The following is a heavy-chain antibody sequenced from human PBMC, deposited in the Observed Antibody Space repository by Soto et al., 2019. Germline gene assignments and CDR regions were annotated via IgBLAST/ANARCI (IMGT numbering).Heavy chain of an antibody. V-gene: IGHV6-1*01. J-gene: IGHJ6*03. D-gene: IGHD1-7*01. CDR2: TYYRSRWYN. Sequence: QTLSLTCAISGDSVSSNSAAWNWIRLSPSRGLEWLARTYYRSRWYNDYAVSVRSRITDNPDTSKNQFSLQLTSVTPEDTAVYFCAGTTSHEWYYMDVWGKGTTVTVSS. CDR1: GDSVSSNSAA. CDR3: AGTTSHEWYYMDV.